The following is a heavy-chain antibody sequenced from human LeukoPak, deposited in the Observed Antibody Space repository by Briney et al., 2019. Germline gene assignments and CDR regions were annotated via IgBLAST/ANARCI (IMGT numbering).Heavy chain of an antibody. CDR1: GFTFSSYE. CDR3: AKRGSGWYEDYYYYMDV. CDR2: ISGSGSAI. Sequence: PGGSLRLSCAASGFTFSSYEMNWVRQAPGKGLEWVSYISGSGSAIYYADSVKGRFTIARDNPKNSLYLQMNSLRAEDTAVYYCAKRGSGWYEDYYYYMDVWGKGTTVTISS. J-gene: IGHJ6*03. D-gene: IGHD6-19*01. V-gene: IGHV3-48*03.